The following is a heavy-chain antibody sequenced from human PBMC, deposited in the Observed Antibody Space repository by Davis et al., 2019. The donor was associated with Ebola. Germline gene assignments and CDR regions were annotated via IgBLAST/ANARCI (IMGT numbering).Heavy chain of an antibody. CDR3: AREEPRLTYYDFWSGYYVPNYFDY. CDR1: GGTFSSYA. J-gene: IGHJ4*02. D-gene: IGHD3-3*01. V-gene: IGHV1-69*13. CDR2: IIPIFGTA. Sequence: SVKVSCKASGGTFSSYAISWVRQAPGQGLEWMGGIIPIFGTANYAQKFQGRVTITADESTSTAYMELSSLRSEDTAVYYCAREEPRLTYYDFWSGYYVPNYFDYWGQGTLVTVSS.